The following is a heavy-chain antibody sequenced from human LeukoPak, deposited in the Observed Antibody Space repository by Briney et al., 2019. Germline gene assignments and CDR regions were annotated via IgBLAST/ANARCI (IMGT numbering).Heavy chain of an antibody. J-gene: IGHJ2*01. Sequence: SETLSLTCTVSGGSISSGSHYWSWIRQPAGKGLEWIGRIYTSGSTNYNPSLKSRVTISVDTSKNQFSLKLSSVTAAHTAVYYCAREVSYGFGCFDLWGRGTLVTVSS. CDR1: GGSISSGSHY. CDR3: AREVSYGFGCFDL. CDR2: IYTSGST. D-gene: IGHD5/OR15-5a*01. V-gene: IGHV4-61*02.